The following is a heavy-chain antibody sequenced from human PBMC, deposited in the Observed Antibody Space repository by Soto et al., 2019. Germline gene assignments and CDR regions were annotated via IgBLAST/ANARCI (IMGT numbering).Heavy chain of an antibody. CDR1: GFTFSSYW. J-gene: IGHJ4*02. Sequence: EVQLVESGGGLVQPGGSLRLSCAASGFTFSSYWMHWVRQAPGKGLVWVSRINSDGSSTSYSNSVKGRSTISRDNAKNTLYLQMNSLRADDTAVYYCPRLAVVNLIVYSDGSFDYWGQGTLVTVSS. V-gene: IGHV3-74*01. CDR2: INSDGSST. CDR3: PRLAVVNLIVYSDGSFDY. D-gene: IGHD5-18*01.